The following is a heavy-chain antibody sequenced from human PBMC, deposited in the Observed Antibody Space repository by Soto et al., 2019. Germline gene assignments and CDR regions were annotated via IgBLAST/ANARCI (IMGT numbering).Heavy chain of an antibody. CDR1: GFTFSSYG. Sequence: QVQLVESGGGVVQPGRSLRLSCAASGFTFSSYGRHWVRQAPGKGLEWVAVISYDGSNKYYADSVKGRFTISRDNSKNARYLQMNSLRAEDTAMYYWAKAAPEGYSSSCTFDYWGQGTLVTVSS. J-gene: IGHJ4*02. D-gene: IGHD6-13*01. CDR2: ISYDGSNK. V-gene: IGHV3-30*18. CDR3: AKAAPEGYSSSCTFDY.